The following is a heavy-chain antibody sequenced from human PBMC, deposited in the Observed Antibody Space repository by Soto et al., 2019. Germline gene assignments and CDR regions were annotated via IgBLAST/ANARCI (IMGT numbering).Heavy chain of an antibody. D-gene: IGHD3-22*01. CDR1: GVSLGNTSTYY. CDR3: AALTSHHDQRGNYPICCYFDY. Sequence: QLLLQESGPGLVKPSETLSLTCSVSGVSLGNTSTYYWGWVRQPPGKGLEWIGSIYYSGSTYFKPSLQSRATMSMDTARNHFSLRLSSVTAADTAVYYCAALTSHHDQRGNYPICCYFDYWGQGTLVTVSS. CDR2: IYYSGST. J-gene: IGHJ4*01. V-gene: IGHV4-39*02.